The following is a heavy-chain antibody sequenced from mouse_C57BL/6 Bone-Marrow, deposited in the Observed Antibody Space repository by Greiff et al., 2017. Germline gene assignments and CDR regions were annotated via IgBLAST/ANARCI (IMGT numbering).Heavy chain of an antibody. CDR1: GFTFSSYA. D-gene: IGHD3-3*01. V-gene: IGHV5-4*03. J-gene: IGHJ2*01. Sequence: EVKLMESGGGLVKPGGSLKLSCAASGFTFSSYAMSWVRQTPEKRLEWVATISDGGSYTYYPDNVKGRFTISRDNAKNNLYLQMSHLKSEDTAMYYCARVRGDGEGFDYWGQGTTLTVSS. CDR3: ARVRGDGEGFDY. CDR2: ISDGGSYT.